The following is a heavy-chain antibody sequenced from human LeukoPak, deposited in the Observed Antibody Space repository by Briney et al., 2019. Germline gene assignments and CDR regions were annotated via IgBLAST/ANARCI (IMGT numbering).Heavy chain of an antibody. CDR3: AKDRTVGASYWYFDL. Sequence: PGGSLRLSCAASGFTVSAYAMAWVRQAPGKGLEWVSTIYDDNTYYADSVKGRFAISRDSSKNTLFLHMNTLRAEDTAIYYCAKDRTVGASYWYFDLWGRGTLVTVSS. CDR1: GFTVSAYA. CDR2: IYDDNT. J-gene: IGHJ2*01. D-gene: IGHD1-26*01. V-gene: IGHV3-23*01.